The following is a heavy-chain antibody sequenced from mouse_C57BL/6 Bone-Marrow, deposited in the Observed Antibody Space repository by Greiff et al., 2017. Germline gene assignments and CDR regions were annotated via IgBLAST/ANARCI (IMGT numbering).Heavy chain of an antibody. J-gene: IGHJ2*01. CDR3: ARGTTVEY. Sequence: EVQRVESGGGLVKPGGSLKLSCAASGFTFSSYAMSWVRQTPEKRLEWVATISDGGSYTYYPDNVKGRFTISRDNAKNNLYLQMSHLKSEDTAMYYCARGTTVEYWGQGTTLTVSS. D-gene: IGHD1-1*01. CDR2: ISDGGSYT. CDR1: GFTFSSYA. V-gene: IGHV5-4*01.